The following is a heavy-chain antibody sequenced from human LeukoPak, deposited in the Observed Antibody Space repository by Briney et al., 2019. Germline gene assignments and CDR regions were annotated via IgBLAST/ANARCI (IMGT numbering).Heavy chain of an antibody. Sequence: PSQTLSLTCTVSGGSISSGAYYWSWIRQPPGKGLEWIGYIYHTGSTYYNPSLKSRVTISVDRSKNQFSLKLSSVTAADTAVYYCARDAGQLEGYSDYWGQGTLVTVSS. V-gene: IGHV4-30-2*01. CDR2: IYHTGST. CDR1: GGSISSGAYY. D-gene: IGHD6-6*01. CDR3: ARDAGQLEGYSDY. J-gene: IGHJ4*02.